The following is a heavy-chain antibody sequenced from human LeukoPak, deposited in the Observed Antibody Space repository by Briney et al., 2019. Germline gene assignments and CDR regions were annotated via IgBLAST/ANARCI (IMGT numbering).Heavy chain of an antibody. CDR1: GYSITSYY. V-gene: IGHV4-59*01. CDR2: IFYSGNT. CDR3: ARVFRRDGYFDY. Sequence: PAETLSLTCTVSGYSITSYYWSWIRQPPGKRLEWIGYIFYSGNTDYNPSLKSRVTISVDTSRNQFSLKLDSVTAADTAVYYCARVFRRDGYFDYWGQGTLVTVSS. D-gene: IGHD5-24*01. J-gene: IGHJ4*02.